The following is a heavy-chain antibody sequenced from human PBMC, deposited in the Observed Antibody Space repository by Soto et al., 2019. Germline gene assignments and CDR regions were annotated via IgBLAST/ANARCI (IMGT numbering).Heavy chain of an antibody. CDR1: GFTFSSYS. CDR2: ISSSSSYI. V-gene: IGHV3-21*01. D-gene: IGHD5-12*01. J-gene: IGHJ4*02. CDR3: ARDPPGWIVDPYFDY. Sequence: GGSLRLSCAASGFTFSSYSMNWVRQAPGKGLEWVSSISSSSSYIYYADSVKGRFTISRDNAKNSLYLQMNSLRAEDTAVYYCARDPPGWIVDPYFDYWGQGTLVTVSS.